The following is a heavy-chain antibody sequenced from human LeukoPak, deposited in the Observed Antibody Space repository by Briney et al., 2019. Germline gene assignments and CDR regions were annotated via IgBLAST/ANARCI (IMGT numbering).Heavy chain of an antibody. D-gene: IGHD6-19*01. CDR1: GGSISSSSYY. Sequence: SETLSLTCTVSGGSISSSSYYWGWIPQPRGKVLDWIGSIYYSGITYYNPSLKSRVTISVDTSKNQFSLKLSSVTAADTAVYYCARVGSSGWYPYRPTDYWGQGTLVTVSS. V-gene: IGHV4-39*01. CDR2: IYYSGIT. CDR3: ARVGSSGWYPYRPTDY. J-gene: IGHJ4*02.